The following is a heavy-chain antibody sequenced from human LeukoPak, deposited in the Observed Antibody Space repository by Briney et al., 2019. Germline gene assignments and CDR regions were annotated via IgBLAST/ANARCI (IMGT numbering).Heavy chain of an antibody. CDR1: GGSISIYY. J-gene: IGHJ4*02. CDR3: ARAGSTGGAYYYDSSGPVDY. Sequence: PSETLSLTCTVSGGSISIYYWSWIRQPPGKGLEWIGYIYHSGSTYYNPSLKSRVTISVDRSKNQFSLKLSSVTAADTAVYYCARAGSTGGAYYYDSSGPVDYWGQGTLVTVSS. V-gene: IGHV4-59*12. CDR2: IYHSGST. D-gene: IGHD3-22*01.